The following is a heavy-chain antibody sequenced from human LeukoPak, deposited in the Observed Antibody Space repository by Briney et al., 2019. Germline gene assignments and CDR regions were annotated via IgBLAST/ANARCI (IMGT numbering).Heavy chain of an antibody. V-gene: IGHV4-34*01. CDR3: ARLGRSSTSPRATRELDV. D-gene: IGHD2-2*01. CDR1: GGSFSGYY. J-gene: IGHJ6*04. CDR2: INHSGST. Sequence: SETLSLTCAVYGGSFSGYYWSWIRQPPGKGLEWIGEINHSGSTNYNPSLKSRVTISVDTSKNQFSLKLSSVTAADTAVYYCARLGRSSTSPRATRELDVWGKGTTVTVSS.